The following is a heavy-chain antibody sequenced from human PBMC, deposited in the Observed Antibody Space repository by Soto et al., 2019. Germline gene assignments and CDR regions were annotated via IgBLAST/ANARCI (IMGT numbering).Heavy chain of an antibody. D-gene: IGHD2-15*01. CDR3: AKRAVVAGRGWVDR. V-gene: IGHV3-23*01. CDR1: GFTFSSYA. J-gene: IGHJ5*02. Sequence: EVQLLESGGGLVQPGGSLRLSCAASGFTFSSYAMIWVRQAPGKGLEWISDISGSGGNTHYADSVKGRFTISRDNSNNMLYLQMNSLRAEDTAIYYCAKRAVVAGRGWVDRWGQGTLVTVSS. CDR2: ISGSGGNT.